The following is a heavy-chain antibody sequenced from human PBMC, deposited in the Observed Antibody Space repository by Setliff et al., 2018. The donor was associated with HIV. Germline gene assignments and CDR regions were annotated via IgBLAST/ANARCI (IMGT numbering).Heavy chain of an antibody. J-gene: IGHJ4*02. D-gene: IGHD3-22*01. Sequence: SETLSLTCAVSGVSISAYFWSWIRQFPEKGLEWIGYIDNSGNTNYSPSLKSRITISRDTSKNQFSLKLNSVTAADAAVYYCAREGPGPQFYDSSGYPYYFDYWGQGTLVTVSS. CDR3: AREGPGPQFYDSSGYPYYFDY. V-gene: IGHV4-59*01. CDR1: GVSISAYF. CDR2: IDNSGNT.